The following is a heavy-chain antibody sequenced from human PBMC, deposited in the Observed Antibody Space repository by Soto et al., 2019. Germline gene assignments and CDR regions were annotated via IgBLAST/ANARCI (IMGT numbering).Heavy chain of an antibody. Sequence: SETLSLTCTVSGGSISHYYWSWIRQSPGKGLEWIGYAYYSGSTDYNPSLKSRVTMSVDTSKNQVSLKLNSVTTADAAVYYCARDRSTYGGGGTGEVKENWFDPWGPGTLVTVSS. V-gene: IGHV4-59*01. CDR1: GGSISHYY. CDR3: ARDRSTYGGGGTGEVKENWFDP. CDR2: AYYSGST. D-gene: IGHD2-8*01. J-gene: IGHJ5*02.